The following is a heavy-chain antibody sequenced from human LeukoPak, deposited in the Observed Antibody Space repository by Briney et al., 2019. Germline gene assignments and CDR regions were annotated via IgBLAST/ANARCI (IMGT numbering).Heavy chain of an antibody. CDR1: GGSISSYY. CDR2: IYYSGST. Sequence: NTSETLSLTCTVSGGSISSYYWSWIRQPPGKGLEWIWYIYYSGSTYYNPSLKSRVTISVDTSKNQFSLKLSSVTAADTAVYYCARENFLVRGVLHLFDYWGQGTLVTVSS. CDR3: ARENFLVRGVLHLFDY. J-gene: IGHJ4*02. D-gene: IGHD3-10*01. V-gene: IGHV4-59*12.